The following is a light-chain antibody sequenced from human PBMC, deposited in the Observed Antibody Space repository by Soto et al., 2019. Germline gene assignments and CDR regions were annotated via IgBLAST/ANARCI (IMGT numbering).Light chain of an antibody. CDR1: QSISSY. J-gene: IGKJ5*01. CDR2: SAS. V-gene: IGKV1-39*01. CDR3: QQTYNALAIT. Sequence: DIQMTHSPSSLSASEGDRVTITCRASQSISSYLNWYQQKPGKAPNLLIYSASSLQSGVPSRFSGSGSGTDFTLAISSLQPEDFATYYCQQTYNALAITFGQGTRLEIK.